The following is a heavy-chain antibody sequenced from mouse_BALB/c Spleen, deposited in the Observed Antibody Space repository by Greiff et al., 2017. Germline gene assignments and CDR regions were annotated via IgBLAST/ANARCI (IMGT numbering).Heavy chain of an antibody. CDR1: GLSLASFA. J-gene: IGHJ4*01. V-gene: IGHV2-2*02. Sequence: QVQLQLSGPGLVQPSQSLSITRTFSGLSLASFAVHWVCQSPGKGLEWLGVIWSGGNTDYIAAFISRLSISKDNSMSQVFFKMNRLQTNDTAIYYCARSGEYAMDYGGKGASVAVSS. CDR2: IWSGGNT. CDR3: ARSGEYAMDY.